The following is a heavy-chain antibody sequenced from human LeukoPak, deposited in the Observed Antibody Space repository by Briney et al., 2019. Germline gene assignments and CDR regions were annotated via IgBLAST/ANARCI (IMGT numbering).Heavy chain of an antibody. CDR1: GFTFSSYA. CDR3: AKDLPPRRIHDYGDYYFDY. CDR2: ISGSGGST. J-gene: IGHJ4*02. D-gene: IGHD4-17*01. V-gene: IGHV3-23*01. Sequence: PGGSLRLSCAASGFTFSSYAMSWVRQAPGKGLEWVSAISGSGGSTYYADSVKGRFTISRDNSKNTLYLQMNSLRAEDTAVYYCAKDLPPRRIHDYGDYYFDYWGQGTLVTVSS.